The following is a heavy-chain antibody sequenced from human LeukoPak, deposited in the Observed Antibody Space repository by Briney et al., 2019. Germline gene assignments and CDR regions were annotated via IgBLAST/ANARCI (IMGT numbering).Heavy chain of an antibody. CDR3: ARYCSGGSCYPYYYYGMDV. D-gene: IGHD2-15*01. V-gene: IGHV4-4*02. J-gene: IGHJ6*02. Sequence: SETLSLTCAVSGGSISSSNWWSWVRQPPGKGLEWIGEIYHSGSTYYNPSLKSRVTISVDTSKNHFSLRLSSVTAADTAVYYCARYCSGGSCYPYYYYGMDVWGQGTTVTVSS. CDR2: IYHSGST. CDR1: GGSISSSNW.